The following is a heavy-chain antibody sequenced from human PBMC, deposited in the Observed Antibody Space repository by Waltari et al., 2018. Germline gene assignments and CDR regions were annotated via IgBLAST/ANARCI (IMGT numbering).Heavy chain of an antibody. CDR2: IYYSGST. V-gene: IGHV4-59*11. D-gene: IGHD4-17*01. J-gene: IGHJ4*02. Sequence: QVQLQESGPGLVKPSETLSLTCTVSGGSISSHYWSCIRQPPGKGLEWIGYIYYSGSTNYNPSLKSRVTISVDTSKNQFSLKLSSVTAADTAVYYCARVRAVTTTAFDYWGQGTLVTVSS. CDR3: ARVRAVTTTAFDY. CDR1: GGSISSHY.